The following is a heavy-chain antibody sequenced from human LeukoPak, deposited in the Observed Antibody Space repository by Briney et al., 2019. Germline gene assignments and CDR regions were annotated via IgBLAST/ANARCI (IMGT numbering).Heavy chain of an antibody. J-gene: IGHJ3*02. CDR3: GIGGIAGATAAFDI. Sequence: AGAPQISSWAAAGGFISYWSWWLLRLPGERGVGMGVIFHDDGGTKYNPSFQGRVTISADKSINTSYLQWSNMKASDTAVYYCGIGGIAGATAAFDIWGKGTMVT. CDR2: IFHDDGGT. V-gene: IGHV5-51*01. D-gene: IGHD1-26*01. CDR1: AGGFISYW.